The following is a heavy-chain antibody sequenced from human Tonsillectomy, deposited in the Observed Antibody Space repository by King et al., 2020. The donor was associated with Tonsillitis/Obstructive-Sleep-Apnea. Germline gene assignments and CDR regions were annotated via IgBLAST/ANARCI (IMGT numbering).Heavy chain of an antibody. V-gene: IGHV3-30-3*01. CDR2: ISYDGSIK. D-gene: IGHD6-13*01. Sequence: VQLVESGGGVVQPGESLRLSCAASGFRFSSYALHWVRQAPGKGLEWVALISYDGSIKYYADSVKGRFTISRDNSKNTLYLQMNSVKIEDAAVYFWAGVQESSSLYHFQYWGQGTLVTVSA. CDR3: AGVQESSSLYHFQY. J-gene: IGHJ1*01. CDR1: GFRFSSYA.